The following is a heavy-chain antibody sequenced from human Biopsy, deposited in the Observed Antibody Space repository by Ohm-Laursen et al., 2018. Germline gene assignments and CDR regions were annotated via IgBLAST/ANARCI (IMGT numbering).Heavy chain of an antibody. CDR3: GRREVVITHDAFDT. D-gene: IGHD3-22*01. J-gene: IGHJ3*02. CDR2: VYYSGST. Sequence: SDTLSLTCTVSGGSISSYYWTWIRQPPGKGLEWIGDVYYSGSTNRNPSHKSRVTILVDTSKNQFSLKLNSVTAADTAVYYCGRREVVITHDAFDTWGQGTMVTVSS. V-gene: IGHV4-59*08. CDR1: GGSISSYY.